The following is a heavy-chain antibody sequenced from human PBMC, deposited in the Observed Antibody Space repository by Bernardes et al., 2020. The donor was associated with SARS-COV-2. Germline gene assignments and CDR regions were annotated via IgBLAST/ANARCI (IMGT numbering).Heavy chain of an antibody. CDR2: VYYSGSS. Sequence: SETLSLTCTVSGGPISGYYWSWIRQTPVKGLEWIGSVYYSGSSNYNPSLKSRVSISIDTSKNQFSLKLSSVSAADTAVYYCARDNLLGEYDTTGYAFDYWGQGTLVTVSS. V-gene: IGHV4-59*01. J-gene: IGHJ4*02. CDR1: GGPISGYY. D-gene: IGHD3-22*01. CDR3: ARDNLLGEYDTTGYAFDY.